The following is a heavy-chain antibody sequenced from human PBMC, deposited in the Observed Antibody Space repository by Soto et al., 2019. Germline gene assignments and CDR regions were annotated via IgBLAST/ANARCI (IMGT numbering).Heavy chain of an antibody. V-gene: IGHV5-10-1*01. CDR2: IDPSDSYI. CDR3: AITRCQNCNGGNCYFGMDV. J-gene: IGHJ6*02. D-gene: IGHD2-15*01. Sequence: EVQLVQSGAEVKKPGESLRISCKGSGYSFNSYWISWVRQMPGKGLEWMGRIDPSDSYIHYNPSFQGHVTMSADKSISTAYLQWSSLKASDTAMYYCAITRCQNCNGGNCYFGMDVWGQGTTVTVSS. CDR1: GYSFNSYW.